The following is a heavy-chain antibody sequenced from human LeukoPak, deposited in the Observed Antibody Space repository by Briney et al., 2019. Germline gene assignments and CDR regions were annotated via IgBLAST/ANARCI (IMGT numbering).Heavy chain of an antibody. CDR2: VNLQGST. J-gene: IGHJ4*02. V-gene: IGHV4-4*02. Sequence: KSSETLSLTCGVSGGSITNTNYWTWVRQPPGKGLEWIGEVNLQGSTNYNPSLMGRVAISVDTSENHISLQLTSVTAADTAVCYCAREGGPYRPLDYSGQGTLVTVSS. CDR3: AREGGPYRPLDY. CDR1: GGSITNTNY.